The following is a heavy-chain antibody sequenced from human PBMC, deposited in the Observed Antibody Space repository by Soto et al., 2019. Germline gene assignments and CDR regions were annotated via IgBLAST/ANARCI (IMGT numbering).Heavy chain of an antibody. J-gene: IGHJ4*02. Sequence: QVQLVQSGTEVRKPGASVRVSSKASGYTFSSVGISWVRQAPGQGLEWMGWIRPDSGNIDYAQKFEGRVTMTADTSTSTVYMELRSLGSDDTAVYYCARDRSTGDYWGQGTLVTVSS. CDR3: ARDRSTGDY. CDR1: GYTFSSVG. CDR2: IRPDSGNI. V-gene: IGHV1-18*01.